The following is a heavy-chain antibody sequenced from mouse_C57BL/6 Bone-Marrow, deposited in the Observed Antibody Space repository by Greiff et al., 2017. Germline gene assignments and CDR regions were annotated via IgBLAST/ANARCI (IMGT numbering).Heavy chain of an antibody. Sequence: VQLQQSGAELVRPGASVTLSCKASGYTFTDYEMHWVKQTPVHGLEWIGAIDPETGGTAYNQKFKGKAILTADKSSSTAYMELRSLTSEDSAVYYCTRSLYYGSSYWYFDVWGTGTTGTVSS. J-gene: IGHJ1*03. CDR3: TRSLYYGSSYWYFDV. CDR1: GYTFTDYE. D-gene: IGHD1-1*01. CDR2: IDPETGGT. V-gene: IGHV1-15*01.